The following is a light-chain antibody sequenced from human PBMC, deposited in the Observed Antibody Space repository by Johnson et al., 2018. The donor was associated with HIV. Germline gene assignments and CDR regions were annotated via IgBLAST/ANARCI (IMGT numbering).Light chain of an antibody. J-gene: IGLJ1*01. CDR3: GTWDSSLSAYV. Sequence: QSVLTQPPSVSAAPGQKVTISCSGSSSNIGNNYVSWYQQLPGTAPKLLVYEHIMRPSGIPDRFSGSKSGTSATLGIAGLQTGDEADYYCGTWDSSLSAYVFGTGTKVTVL. CDR2: EHI. CDR1: SSNIGNNY. V-gene: IGLV1-51*02.